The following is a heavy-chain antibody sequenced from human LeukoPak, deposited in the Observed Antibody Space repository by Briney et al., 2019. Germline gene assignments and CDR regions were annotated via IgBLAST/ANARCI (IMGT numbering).Heavy chain of an antibody. CDR1: GFSLSTSGVG. D-gene: IGHD6-19*01. V-gene: IGHV2-5*01. Sequence: SGPTLVKPTQTLTLTCTFSGFSLSTSGVGVGWIRQPPGKALEWLALIYWNDDKRYIPSLKSRLTITKDTSKNQVVLTMTNMDPVDTATYYCAHTLHAPYSSGCHFDYWGQGTLVTVSS. J-gene: IGHJ4*02. CDR3: AHTLHAPYSSGCHFDY. CDR2: IYWNDDK.